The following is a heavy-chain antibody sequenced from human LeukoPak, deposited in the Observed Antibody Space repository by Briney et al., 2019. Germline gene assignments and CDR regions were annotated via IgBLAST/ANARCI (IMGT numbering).Heavy chain of an antibody. D-gene: IGHD4-17*01. CDR3: ARAGDGDYGYFDY. CDR1: GGSISSGSYY. V-gene: IGHV4-61*02. J-gene: IGHJ4*02. CDR2: IYTSGST. Sequence: PSETLSLTCTASGGSISSGSYYWSWLRQPAGKGLEWIGRIYTSGSTNYNPSLKSRVTISVDTSKNQFSLKLSSVTAADTAVYYCARAGDGDYGYFDYWGQGTLVTVSS.